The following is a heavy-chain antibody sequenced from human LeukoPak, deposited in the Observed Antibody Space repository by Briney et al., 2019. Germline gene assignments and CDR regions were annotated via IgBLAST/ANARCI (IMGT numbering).Heavy chain of an antibody. CDR2: ISYDGSNK. Sequence: GGSLRLSCAASGFTFSSYGMHWVRQAPGKGLEGVAVISYDGSNKNYADSVKGRFTISRDNSKNTLYLQMNSLRAEDTAAYYCAKDMSCSSISCPLDYWGLGTLVTVSS. CDR3: AKDMSCSSISCPLDY. V-gene: IGHV3-30*18. D-gene: IGHD2-2*01. CDR1: GFTFSSYG. J-gene: IGHJ4*02.